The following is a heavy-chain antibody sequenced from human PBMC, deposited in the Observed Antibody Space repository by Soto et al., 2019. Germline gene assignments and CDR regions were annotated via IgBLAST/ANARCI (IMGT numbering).Heavy chain of an antibody. Sequence: QVYLVQSGAEVKKPGASVTISCKTSGYTFTDYAMHWVRHAPGQGLEWVGWINTGNGDTRYSPKLQSRVTITTDASASTAYLGLSRLRFEDTALYYCATQAYDYWGQGTQVAVAS. CDR3: ATQAYDY. CDR1: GYTFTDYA. J-gene: IGHJ4*02. V-gene: IGHV1-3*04. CDR2: INTGNGDT.